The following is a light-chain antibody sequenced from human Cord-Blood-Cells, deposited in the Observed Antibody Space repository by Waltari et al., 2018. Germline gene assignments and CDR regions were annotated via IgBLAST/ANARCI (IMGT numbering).Light chain of an antibody. CDR1: QSVSSY. CDR3: QQRSNWPT. V-gene: IGKV3-11*01. J-gene: IGKJ5*01. CDR2: DAS. Sequence: EIVLTQSPATLSLYPVERATLSCRASQSVSSYLAWYQQKPGQAPRLLIYDASNRATGIPARFSGSGSGTYFTLTISSLAPEDFAVYYFQQRSNWPTFGQGTRLEIK.